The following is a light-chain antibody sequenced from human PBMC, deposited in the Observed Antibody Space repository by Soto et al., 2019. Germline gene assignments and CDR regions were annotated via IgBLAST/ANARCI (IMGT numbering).Light chain of an antibody. V-gene: IGLV2-14*01. CDR2: AVS. CDR1: SSDVGGYNH. CDR3: CSYTHLSTVV. J-gene: IGLJ2*01. Sequence: QSALTQPASVSGSPGQSITISCTGTSSDVGGYNHVSWYQHSPGKAPKLILFAVSDRPSGVSHRFSGSKSGNTASLTISGLQAEDEADYYCCSYTHLSTVVFGGGTKLTVL.